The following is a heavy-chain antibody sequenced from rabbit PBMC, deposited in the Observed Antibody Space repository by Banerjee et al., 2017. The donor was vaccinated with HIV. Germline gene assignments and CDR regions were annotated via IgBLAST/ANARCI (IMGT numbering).Heavy chain of an antibody. CDR1: GFSFSSTYN. Sequence: LEESGGDLVKPGASLTLTCTASGFSFSSTYNMYWVRQAPGKGLEWIGTIYAGGSGSTYYASWAKGRFTISKTSSTTVTLQMTSLTAADTATYFCASNVVVPALNLWGPGTLVTVS. CDR2: IYAGGSGST. V-gene: IGHV1S40*01. CDR3: ASNVVVPALNL. D-gene: IGHD4-1*01. J-gene: IGHJ4*01.